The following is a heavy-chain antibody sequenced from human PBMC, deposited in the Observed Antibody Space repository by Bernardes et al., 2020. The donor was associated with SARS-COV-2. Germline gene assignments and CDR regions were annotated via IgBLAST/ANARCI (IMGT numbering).Heavy chain of an antibody. CDR3: ARYPHYYDKGFDY. J-gene: IGHJ4*02. V-gene: IGHV3-74*01. CDR2: INSDGSST. CDR1: GFTFSSYW. D-gene: IGHD3-22*01. Sequence: GGSLRLSCAASGFTFSSYWMHWVRQAPGKGLVWVSRINSDGSSTSYADSVKGRFTISRDNAKNTLYLQMNSLRAEDTAVYYCARYPHYYDKGFDYWGQGTLVTVSS.